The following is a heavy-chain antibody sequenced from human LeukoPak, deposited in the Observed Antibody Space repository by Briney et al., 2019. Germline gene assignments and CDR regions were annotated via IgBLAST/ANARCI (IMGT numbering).Heavy chain of an antibody. V-gene: IGHV3-20*04. D-gene: IGHD3-10*01. Sequence: GGSLRLSCAASGITFDDYGMSWVRQAPGKGLEWVSGINWNGGSTGYADSVKGRFTISRDNAKNSLYLQMNSLRAEDTALYYCASEYASGSYCNPGWWGQGTLVTVSS. J-gene: IGHJ4*02. CDR3: ASEYASGSYCNPGW. CDR1: GITFDDYG. CDR2: INWNGGST.